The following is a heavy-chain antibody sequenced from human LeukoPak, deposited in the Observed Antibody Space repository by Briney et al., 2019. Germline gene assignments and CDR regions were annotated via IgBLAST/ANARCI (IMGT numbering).Heavy chain of an antibody. CDR2: ISGSGGST. CDR3: AKLDADIVVVPAASDP. CDR1: GFTFSSYA. V-gene: IGHV3-23*01. Sequence: GGSLRLSCAASGFTFSSYAMSWVRQAPGKGLEWVSTISGSGGSTYYADSVKGRFTISRDNSKNTLYLQMNSLRAEDTAVYYCAKLDADIVVVPAASDPWGQGTLVTVS. J-gene: IGHJ5*02. D-gene: IGHD2-2*01.